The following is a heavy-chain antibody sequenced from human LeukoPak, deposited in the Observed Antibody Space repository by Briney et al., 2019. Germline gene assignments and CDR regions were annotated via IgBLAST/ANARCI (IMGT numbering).Heavy chain of an antibody. Sequence: ASVKVSCKASGYTFPGYYMHWVRQAPGQGLEWMGWINPNSGATNYAQKFQGRVTMTRDTSINTAYMELTSLKSDDTAVYYCAREHSSTSGKVFDYWGQGTLDTVSS. CDR3: AREHSSTSGKVFDY. CDR1: GYTFPGYY. J-gene: IGHJ4*02. CDR2: INPNSGAT. D-gene: IGHD6-6*01. V-gene: IGHV1-2*02.